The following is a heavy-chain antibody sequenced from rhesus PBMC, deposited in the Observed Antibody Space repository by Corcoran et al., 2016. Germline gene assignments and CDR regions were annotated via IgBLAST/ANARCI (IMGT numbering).Heavy chain of an antibody. J-gene: IGHJ4*01. V-gene: IGHV4S9*01. D-gene: IGHD5-36*01. Sequence: QVQLQESGPGLVKPSETLSLTFAVSVGSLTDYSSCNWIRQSPGQGLEWFGNIDGNSASTYYNPSLKSRVTISKDTSKNQFFLKLSSVTAADTAVYYCAREDRRYTYGFDYWGQGVLVTVSS. CDR3: AREDRRYTYGFDY. CDR2: IDGNSAST. CDR1: VGSLTDYSS.